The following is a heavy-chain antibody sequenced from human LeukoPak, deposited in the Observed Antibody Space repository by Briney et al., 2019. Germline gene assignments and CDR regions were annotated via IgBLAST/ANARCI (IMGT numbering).Heavy chain of an antibody. J-gene: IGHJ4*02. CDR3: ARDKPGGGYDYGNDY. V-gene: IGHV3-21*01. Sequence: GGSLRLSCAASGFTFSSYSMNWVRQAPGKGLEWVSSISSSSSYIYYADSVKGRFTISRDNAKNSLYLQMNGLRAEDTAVYYCARDKPGGGYDYGNDYWGQETLVTVSS. CDR1: GFTFSSYS. CDR2: ISSSSSYI. D-gene: IGHD5-12*01.